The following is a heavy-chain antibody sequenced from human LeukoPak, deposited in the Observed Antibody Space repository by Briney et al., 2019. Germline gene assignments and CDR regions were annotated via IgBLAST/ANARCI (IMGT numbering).Heavy chain of an antibody. CDR1: GYTFTGYY. D-gene: IGHD2-2*01. CDR3: ARDQDYQIDY. V-gene: IGHV1-2*02. J-gene: IGHJ4*02. Sequence: ASVKVSCKASGYTFTGYYMHWVRQAPGQGLEWMGWINPNSGGTNYAQKFQGRVTMTRDTSISTAYMELSRLRSDDTGVYYWARDQDYQIDYWGQGSLVTVSS. CDR2: INPNSGGT.